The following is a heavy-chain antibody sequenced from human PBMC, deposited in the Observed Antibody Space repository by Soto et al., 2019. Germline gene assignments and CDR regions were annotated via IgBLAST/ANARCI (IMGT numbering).Heavy chain of an antibody. J-gene: IGHJ6*02. V-gene: IGHV5-51*01. D-gene: IGHD6-19*01. CDR1: GYSFTSYW. Sequence: GESLKISCKGSGYSFTSYWIGWVRQMPGKGLEWMGIIYPGDSDTRYSPSFQGQVTISADKSISTAYLQWSSLKASDTAMYYCARHTTSIAVECYYYYGMDVWGQGTTVTVSS. CDR3: ARHTTSIAVECYYYYGMDV. CDR2: IYPGDSDT.